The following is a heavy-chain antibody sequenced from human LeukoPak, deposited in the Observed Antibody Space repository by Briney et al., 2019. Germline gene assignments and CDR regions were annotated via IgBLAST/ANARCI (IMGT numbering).Heavy chain of an antibody. D-gene: IGHD3-10*01. J-gene: IGHJ3*02. CDR2: IGTAGDT. CDR3: ARASQHGSGSYYPDAFDI. V-gene: IGHV3-13*01. Sequence: GGSLRLSCAASGFTFSSYDMHWVRQATGKGLEWVSAIGTAGDTYYPGFVKGRFTISRENAKNSLYLQMNSLRAGDTAVYYCARASQHGSGSYYPDAFDIWGQGTMVTVSS. CDR1: GFTFSSYD.